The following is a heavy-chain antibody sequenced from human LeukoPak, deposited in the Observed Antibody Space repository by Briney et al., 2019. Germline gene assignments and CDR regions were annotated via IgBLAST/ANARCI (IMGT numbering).Heavy chain of an antibody. CDR3: ARDVVDGYSYGYSGWFDP. D-gene: IGHD5-18*01. CDR2: MNPNSGNT. V-gene: IGHV1-8*01. Sequence: ASVKVSCKASGYTFTSYDINWVRQATGQGLEWMGWMNPNSGNTGYAQKFQGRVTMTRDTSTSTVYMELSSLRSEDTAVYYCARDVVDGYSYGYSGWFDPWGQGTLVTVSS. J-gene: IGHJ5*02. CDR1: GYTFTSYD.